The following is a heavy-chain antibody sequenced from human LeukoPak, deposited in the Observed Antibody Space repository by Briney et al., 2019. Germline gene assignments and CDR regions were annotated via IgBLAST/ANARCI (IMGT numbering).Heavy chain of an antibody. Sequence: GGSLRLSCAASGFTFSDYYMSWIRQAPGKGLEWVSYISSSGSTIYYADSVKGRFTISRDNAKNSLYLQMNSLRAEDTAVFYCARGRKRHFWSGSRNSWFDPWGQGALVTVSS. V-gene: IGHV3-11*04. CDR1: GFTFSDYY. D-gene: IGHD3-3*02. CDR3: ARGRKRHFWSGSRNSWFDP. J-gene: IGHJ5*02. CDR2: ISSSGSTI.